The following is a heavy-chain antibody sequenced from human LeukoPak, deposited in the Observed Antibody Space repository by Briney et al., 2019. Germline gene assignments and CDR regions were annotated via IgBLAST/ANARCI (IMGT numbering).Heavy chain of an antibody. CDR2: INPNSGGT. Sequence: ASMKVSCKASGYTFTGYYMHWVRQAPGQGLEWMGWINPNSGGTNYAQKFQGRVTMTRDTSISTAYMELSRLRSDDTAVYYCEREGSIVVVQAASAPNADYWGQGTLVTVSS. CDR1: GYTFTGYY. J-gene: IGHJ4*02. D-gene: IGHD2-2*01. V-gene: IGHV1-2*02. CDR3: EREGSIVVVQAASAPNADY.